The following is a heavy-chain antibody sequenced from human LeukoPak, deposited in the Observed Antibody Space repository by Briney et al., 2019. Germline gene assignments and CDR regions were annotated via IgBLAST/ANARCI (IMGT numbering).Heavy chain of an antibody. J-gene: IGHJ4*02. CDR2: INPNSGGT. CDR1: GYTFTGYY. Sequence: ASVKVSCKASGYTFTGYYMHWVRQAPGQGLEWMGWINPNSGGTNYAQKFQGRVTMTRDTSISTAYMELSRLRSDDTAVYYCARDPSSSGSYSHYFDYWGQGTLVTVSS. CDR3: ARDPSSSGSYSHYFDY. D-gene: IGHD1-26*01. V-gene: IGHV1-2*02.